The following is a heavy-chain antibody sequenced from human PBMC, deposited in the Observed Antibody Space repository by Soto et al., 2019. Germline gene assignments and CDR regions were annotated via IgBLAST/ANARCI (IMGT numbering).Heavy chain of an antibody. J-gene: IGHJ6*01. CDR1: GGTFRTSA. D-gene: IGHD3-3*02. V-gene: IGHV1-69*12. CDR2: IMPVFPTP. Sequence: QVQLVQSGAEVKKPGSSVKVSCKTSGGTFRTSAISWVRQDPGEGLEWMGGIMPVFPTPDYAQKFQGRVTITADESTSTAYMELSSLRSEDTAVYYCARDKDRQQLGGNYYYIMDVWGQGTTVTVSS. CDR3: ARDKDRQQLGGNYYYIMDV.